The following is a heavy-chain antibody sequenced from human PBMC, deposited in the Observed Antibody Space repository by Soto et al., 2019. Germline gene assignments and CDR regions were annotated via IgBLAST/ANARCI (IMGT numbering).Heavy chain of an antibody. V-gene: IGHV3-64*01. Sequence: PGGSLRLSCAASGFTFSTYPMHWVRQAPGKAPEYVSAITSNGDSTYYANSVKGRFIISRDNSKNTLYLQMGSLRAEDTAVYYCARDSYYYDRWGRGTLVTVSS. CDR2: ITSNGDST. D-gene: IGHD3-22*01. CDR1: GFTFSTYP. CDR3: ARDSYYYDR. J-gene: IGHJ4*02.